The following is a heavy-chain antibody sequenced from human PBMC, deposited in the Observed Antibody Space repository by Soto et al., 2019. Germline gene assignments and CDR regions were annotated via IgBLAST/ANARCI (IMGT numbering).Heavy chain of an antibody. CDR2: IIPIFGTA. CDR1: GGTFSSYA. J-gene: IGHJ6*02. V-gene: IGHV1-69*13. Sequence: GASVKVSCKASGGTFSSYAISWVRQAPGQGLEWMGGIIPIFGTANYAQKFQGRVTITADESTSTAYMELSSLRSEDTAVYYCARTYYYDSRGYYYGNYYYGMDVWGQGTTVTV. D-gene: IGHD3-22*01. CDR3: ARTYYYDSRGYYYGNYYYGMDV.